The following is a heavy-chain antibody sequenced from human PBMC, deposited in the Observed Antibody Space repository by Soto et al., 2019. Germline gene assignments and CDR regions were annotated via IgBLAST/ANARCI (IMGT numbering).Heavy chain of an antibody. CDR1: GGSISSSSYY. CDR3: ARLEGRITIFGVVIIGPRFDP. Sequence: SLTCTVSGGSISSSSYYWSWIRQPPGKGLEWIGEINHSGSTNYNPSLKSRVTISVDTSKNQFSLKLSSVTAADTAVYYCARLEGRITIFGVVIIGPRFDPWGQGTLVTVS. V-gene: IGHV4-39*07. D-gene: IGHD3-3*01. CDR2: INHSGST. J-gene: IGHJ5*02.